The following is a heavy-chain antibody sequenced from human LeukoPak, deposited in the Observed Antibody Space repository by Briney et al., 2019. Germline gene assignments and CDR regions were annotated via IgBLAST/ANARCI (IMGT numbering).Heavy chain of an antibody. Sequence: GGSLRLSCAASGFTFSSYGMHWVRQAPGKGLEWVAVIWYDGSKEYYADSVKGRFTISRDSSKNMVYLQMNSLRTEDTAVYYCARAMVRGVPLDYWGQGTLVTVSS. V-gene: IGHV3-33*01. CDR1: GFTFSSYG. CDR3: ARAMVRGVPLDY. CDR2: IWYDGSKE. J-gene: IGHJ4*02. D-gene: IGHD3-10*01.